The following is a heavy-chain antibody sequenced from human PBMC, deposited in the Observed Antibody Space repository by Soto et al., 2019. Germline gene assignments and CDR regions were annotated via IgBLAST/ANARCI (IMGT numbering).Heavy chain of an antibody. Sequence: QVQLQESGPGLVKPSETLSLTCTVSGGSISSYYWSWIRQPPGKGLEWIGYIYYSGSTNYNPSLKSRVTISVDTSKNQFSLKLSSVTAADTAVYYCARRRGGSGSHFDYWGQGTLVTVSS. D-gene: IGHD3-10*01. J-gene: IGHJ4*02. CDR1: GGSISSYY. CDR3: ARRRGGSGSHFDY. V-gene: IGHV4-59*08. CDR2: IYYSGST.